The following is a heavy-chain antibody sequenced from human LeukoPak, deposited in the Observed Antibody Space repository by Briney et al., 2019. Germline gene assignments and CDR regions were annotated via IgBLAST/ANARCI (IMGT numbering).Heavy chain of an antibody. D-gene: IGHD3-3*01. CDR1: GGSISSYY. CDR3: ASQYDFWSAYYNY. V-gene: IGHV4-59*01. Sequence: SETLSLTCTVSGGSISSYYWSWIRQPPGKGLEWIGYIYYSGSTNYNPSLKSRVTISVDTSKSQFSLKLSSVTAADTAVYYCASQYDFWSAYYNYWGQGTLVTVSS. CDR2: IYYSGST. J-gene: IGHJ4*02.